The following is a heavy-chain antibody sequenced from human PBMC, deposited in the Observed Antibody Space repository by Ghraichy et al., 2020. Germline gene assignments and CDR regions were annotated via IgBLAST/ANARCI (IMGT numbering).Heavy chain of an antibody. J-gene: IGHJ6*02. Sequence: PATLFLPCAVPGSPLRTGSYLFCLLPPPPPPLSFLATIHHRAPTYSHPSLTTPVPISVDTSTNQFSLKLSSVTAADTAVYYCARDSETRLYYYYGMDVWGQGTTVTVSS. CDR2: IHHRAPT. CDR1: GSPLRTGSY. D-gene: IGHD6-25*01. CDR3: ARDSETRLYYYYGMDV. V-gene: IGHV4-38-2*02.